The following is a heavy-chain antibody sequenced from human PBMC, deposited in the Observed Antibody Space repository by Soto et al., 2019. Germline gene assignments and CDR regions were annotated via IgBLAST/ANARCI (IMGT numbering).Heavy chain of an antibody. J-gene: IGHJ2*01. Sequence: QLQLQESGPGLVKPSETLSLTCTVSGGSISSSSYYWGWIRQPPGKGLEWIGSIYYSGSTYYNPSLKSRVNISVDTSKNQFSLKLSSVTAADTAVYYCARPMATTSYWYFDLWGRGTLVTVSS. CDR3: ARPMATTSYWYFDL. CDR2: IYYSGST. D-gene: IGHD1-1*01. V-gene: IGHV4-39*01. CDR1: GGSISSSSYY.